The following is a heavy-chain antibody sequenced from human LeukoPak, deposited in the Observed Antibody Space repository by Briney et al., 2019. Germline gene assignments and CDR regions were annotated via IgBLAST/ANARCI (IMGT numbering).Heavy chain of an antibody. CDR2: IYHSGSS. V-gene: IGHV4-4*02. CDR3: ARGPYCNTANCYSNAFDV. Sequence: PSGTLSLTCAVSGDSISNTNWWSWVRQPPGKGLAWIGEIYHSGSSNYNPSLQSRVTISINKSKNQFFLKLNSVTAADTAVYYCARGPYCNTANCYSNAFDVWGQGTMVTVSS. D-gene: IGHD2-2*01. CDR1: GDSISNTNW. J-gene: IGHJ3*01.